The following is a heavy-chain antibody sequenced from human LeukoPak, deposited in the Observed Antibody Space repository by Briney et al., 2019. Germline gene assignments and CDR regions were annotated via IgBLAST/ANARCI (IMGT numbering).Heavy chain of an antibody. CDR3: ARGLRTQGQKPAGY. Sequence: HPSETLSFTCAVYGGSFSGYYWSWIRQPPGKGLEWIGEINHSGSTNYNPSLKSRVTISVDTSKNQFSLKLSSVTAADTAVYYCARGLRTQGQKPAGYWGQGTLVTVSS. CDR2: INHSGST. V-gene: IGHV4-34*01. CDR1: GGSFSGYY. J-gene: IGHJ4*02.